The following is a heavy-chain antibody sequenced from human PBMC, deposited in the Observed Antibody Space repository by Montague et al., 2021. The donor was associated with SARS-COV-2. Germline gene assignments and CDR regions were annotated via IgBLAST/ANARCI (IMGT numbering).Heavy chain of an antibody. D-gene: IGHD1-1*01. CDR2: VHYNGRT. CDR3: TRHVHMTWPEPSPGFDY. V-gene: IGHV4-39*01. J-gene: IGHJ4*02. Sequence: SETLSLTCTVSGDSISSSSYNWGWIRQPPGKGLEWIGSVHYNGRTXYKPSLKSRVTIYVDTSKNQISLRLSSVTAADTAVYYSTRHVHMTWPEPSPGFDYWGQGTLVTVSS. CDR1: GDSISSSSYN.